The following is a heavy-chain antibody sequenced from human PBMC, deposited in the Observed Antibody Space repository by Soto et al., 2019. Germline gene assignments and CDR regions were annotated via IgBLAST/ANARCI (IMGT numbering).Heavy chain of an antibody. J-gene: IGHJ5*02. CDR3: AKDHPQEEGGVWQQLFGSLESWFDP. CDR1: GFTFSSYG. Sequence: PGGSLRLSCAASGFTFSSYGIHWVRQAPGKGLEWVAVISYDGSNKYYADSVKGRFTISRDNSKNTLYLQMNSLRAEDTAVYYCAKDHPQEEGGVWQQLFGSLESWFDPWGQGTLVTVSS. CDR2: ISYDGSNK. D-gene: IGHD6-13*01. V-gene: IGHV3-30*18.